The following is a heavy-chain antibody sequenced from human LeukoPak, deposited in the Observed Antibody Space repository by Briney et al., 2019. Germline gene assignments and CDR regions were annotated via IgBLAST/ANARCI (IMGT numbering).Heavy chain of an antibody. Sequence: ASVKVSCKASGYTFTGYYMHWVRQAPGQGLEWMGWINPNSSDTTYAQKFQGRVTMTRDTSISTAYMELSRLRSDDTAVFYCARGDYYGSPRVVAAWGQGTLVTVSS. D-gene: IGHD3-10*01. J-gene: IGHJ5*02. CDR3: ARGDYYGSPRVVAA. CDR1: GYTFTGYY. CDR2: INPNSSDT. V-gene: IGHV1-2*02.